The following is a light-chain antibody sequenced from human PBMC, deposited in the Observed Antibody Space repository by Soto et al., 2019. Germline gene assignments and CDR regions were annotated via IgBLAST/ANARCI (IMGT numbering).Light chain of an antibody. Sequence: QPVLTQSPSASASLGASVKLTCTLSSGHSNYAIAWHQLQPEKGPRYLMKLNSDGRHIKGDGIPDRFSGSSSGAERYLTISSLQSEDEADYYCQTWGTGIQVFGGGTTLTVL. J-gene: IGLJ2*01. CDR3: QTWGTGIQV. CDR1: SGHSNYA. V-gene: IGLV4-69*01. CDR2: LNSDGRH.